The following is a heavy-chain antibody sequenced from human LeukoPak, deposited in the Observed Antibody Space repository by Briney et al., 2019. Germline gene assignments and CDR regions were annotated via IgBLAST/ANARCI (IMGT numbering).Heavy chain of an antibody. J-gene: IGHJ6*04. CDR2: ISSSGSTI. CDR1: GFTFSSYE. V-gene: IGHV3-48*03. CDR3: AELGITMIGGV. D-gene: IGHD3-10*02. Sequence: PGGSLRLSCAASGFTFSSYEMDWVRQAPGKGLEWVSYISSSGSTINYADSVKGRFTISRDNAKNSLYLQINSLRAEDTAVYYCAELGITMIGGVWGKGTTVTISS.